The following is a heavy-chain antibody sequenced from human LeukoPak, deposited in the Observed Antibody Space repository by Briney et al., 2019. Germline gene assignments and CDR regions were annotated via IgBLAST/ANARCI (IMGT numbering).Heavy chain of an antibody. CDR2: IIPIFGTA. CDR1: GGTFSRSG. Sequence: GASVKVSCKASGGTFSRSGISWVRQAPGQGLEWMGGIIPIFGTANYAQNFQARVTITADESTSTAYMELSSLRSDDTAVYYCARVRPGSYSVDDAFDIWGQGTMVTVSS. CDR3: ARVRPGSYSVDDAFDI. V-gene: IGHV1-69*13. J-gene: IGHJ3*02. D-gene: IGHD2-15*01.